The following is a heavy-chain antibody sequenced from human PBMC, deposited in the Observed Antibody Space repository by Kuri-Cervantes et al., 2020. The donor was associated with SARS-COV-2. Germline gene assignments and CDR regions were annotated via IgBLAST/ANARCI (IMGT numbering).Heavy chain of an antibody. V-gene: IGHV1-46*01. CDR2: INPSGGST. Sequence: ASVKVSCKASGYTFTSYYMHWVRQAPGQGLEWMGIINPSGGSTSYAQKFQGRVTMTRDTSTSTVYMELSSLRSEDTAVYYCARVWVTAWYSSSWYASGAFDIWGQGTMVTVSS. CDR3: ARVWVTAWYSSSWYASGAFDI. CDR1: GYTFTSYY. D-gene: IGHD6-13*01. J-gene: IGHJ3*02.